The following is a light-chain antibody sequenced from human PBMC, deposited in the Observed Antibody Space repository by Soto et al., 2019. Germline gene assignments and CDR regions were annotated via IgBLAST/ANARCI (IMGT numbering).Light chain of an antibody. CDR2: GGS. CDR3: QKYNSVPLT. CDR1: QGISNY. V-gene: IGKV1-27*01. Sequence: DIQMTQSPSSLSAPVGDRVTITCRASQGISNYLAWYQQKVGKVPKLLIYGGSTLQSGVPSRFSGSGSGTDFALTITSLQPDDVATYYCQKYNSVPLTFGGGTKVEIK. J-gene: IGKJ4*01.